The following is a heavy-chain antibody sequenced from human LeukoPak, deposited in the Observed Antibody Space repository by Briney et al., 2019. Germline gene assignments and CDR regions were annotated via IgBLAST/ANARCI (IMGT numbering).Heavy chain of an antibody. D-gene: IGHD7-27*01. CDR2: IANTET. CDR3: ARDGQAFNSNWDYFEY. V-gene: IGHV3-23*01. CDR1: GFTFATFA. J-gene: IGHJ4*02. Sequence: GRTLRLSCIASGFTFATFAMSWVRQTPGKGLEWVSGIANTETYYADSVKGRFTISRDNSKSTIYLHMNNLRAEDTALYFCARDGQAFNSNWDYFEYWGQGTPVTVSS.